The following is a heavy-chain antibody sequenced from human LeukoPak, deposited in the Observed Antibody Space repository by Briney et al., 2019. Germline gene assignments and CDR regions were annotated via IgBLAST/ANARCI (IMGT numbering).Heavy chain of an antibody. D-gene: IGHD1-26*01. CDR3: AKVLSGSQDY. CDR2: IGGGGEST. Sequence: TGGSLRLSCAASGFTFSGYWMHWVRQAPGKGLEWVSTIGGGGESTYYADSVKGRFTISRDNSKNTVYLQMNSLRAEDTAVYYCAKVLSGSQDYWGQGTLVTVFS. CDR1: GFTFSGYW. V-gene: IGHV3-23*01. J-gene: IGHJ4*02.